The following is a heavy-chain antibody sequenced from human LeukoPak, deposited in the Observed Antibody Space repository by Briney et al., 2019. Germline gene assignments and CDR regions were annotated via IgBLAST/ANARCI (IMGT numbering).Heavy chain of an antibody. Sequence: GGSLRLSCAASGFTFSSYSMNWVRQAPGKGLEWVSSISSSSSYIYYADSVKGRFTISRDNAKNSLYLRMNSLRAEDTAVYYCARDYDILTGSLGYWGQGTLVTVSS. CDR1: GFTFSSYS. D-gene: IGHD3-9*01. V-gene: IGHV3-21*01. J-gene: IGHJ4*02. CDR2: ISSSSSYI. CDR3: ARDYDILTGSLGY.